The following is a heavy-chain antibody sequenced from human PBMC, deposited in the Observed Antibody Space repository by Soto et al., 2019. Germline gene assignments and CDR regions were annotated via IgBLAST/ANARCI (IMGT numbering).Heavy chain of an antibody. CDR3: GRDQSVAGPTTLDY. CDR2: ISSDGSNI. D-gene: IGHD6-19*01. J-gene: IGHJ4*02. CDR1: GFTVSRSW. Sequence: PGGSLRLSCAASGFTVSRSWRHWVRLAPGQGLMWVSRISSDGSNIIYADSVKGRFTISRDNAKNTLYLQMNSLKTEDTAVYYCGRDQSVAGPTTLDYWGPGTLVTVSS. V-gene: IGHV3-74*01.